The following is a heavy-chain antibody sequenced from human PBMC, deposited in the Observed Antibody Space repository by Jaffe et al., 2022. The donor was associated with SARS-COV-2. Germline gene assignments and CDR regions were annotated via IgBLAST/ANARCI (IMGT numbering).Heavy chain of an antibody. CDR2: FYWDDDK. CDR1: GFSLSAPGEA. CDR3: AHSRRHYYNKRGSPYYFDS. V-gene: IGHV2-5*02. J-gene: IGHJ4*02. Sequence: QITLKESGPTLVKPTQTLTLTCTFSGFSLSAPGEAVGWIRQPPGKALEWLALFYWDDDKCYSPSLKTRLSITKDTSKDQAVLTVTNMGPGDTATYYCAHSRRHYYNKRGSPYYFDSWGQGTLVTVSS. D-gene: IGHD3-10*01.